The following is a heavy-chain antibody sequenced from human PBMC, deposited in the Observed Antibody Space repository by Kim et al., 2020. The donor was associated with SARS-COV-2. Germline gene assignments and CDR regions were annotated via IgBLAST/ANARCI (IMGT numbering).Heavy chain of an antibody. D-gene: IGHD2-15*01. V-gene: IGHV4-61*01. Sequence: SETLSLTCTVSGGSVSSGSYYWSWIRQPPGKGLEWIGYIYYSGSTNYNPSLKSRVTISVDTSKNQFSLKLSSVTAADTAVYYCARDRVAYRVVAATPFWFDPWGQGTLVTVSS. CDR2: IYYSGST. J-gene: IGHJ5*02. CDR1: GGSVSSGSYY. CDR3: ARDRVAYRVVAATPFWFDP.